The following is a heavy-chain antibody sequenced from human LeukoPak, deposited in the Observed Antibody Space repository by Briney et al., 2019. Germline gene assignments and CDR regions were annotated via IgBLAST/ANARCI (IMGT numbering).Heavy chain of an antibody. Sequence: GRSLRPSCAASGFTFSNYALHWVRQAPGKGLEWVAVISYDGSNKFYADSVRGRFTISRDNSKNTLFLQMNSLRPEDTAVYYCARVGMDSGWDGDAFDIWGQGTMVTVSS. CDR2: ISYDGSNK. D-gene: IGHD6-19*01. J-gene: IGHJ3*02. CDR1: GFTFSNYA. V-gene: IGHV3-30*04. CDR3: ARVGMDSGWDGDAFDI.